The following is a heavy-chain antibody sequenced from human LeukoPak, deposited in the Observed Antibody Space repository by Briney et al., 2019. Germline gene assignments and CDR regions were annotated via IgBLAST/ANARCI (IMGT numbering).Heavy chain of an antibody. V-gene: IGHV3-21*01. CDR1: GFTLSSYC. CDR3: ARSSWLQCGMDV. Sequence: GGSLRLSCSAPGFTLSSYCMNGVRQAPGKGLEWVSCINRSSRYINYVDYVKNRFNNSRDNAKNSLYLQMNSLRAEDTAVYYCARSSWLQCGMDVWGQGTTVSVSS. D-gene: IGHD5-24*01. J-gene: IGHJ6*02. CDR2: INRSSRYI.